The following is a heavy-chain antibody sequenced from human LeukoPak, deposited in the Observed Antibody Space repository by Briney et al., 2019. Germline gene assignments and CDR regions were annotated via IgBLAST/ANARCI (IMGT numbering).Heavy chain of an antibody. CDR3: ARGPLGTGAFDI. V-gene: IGHV6-1*01. CDR1: GDSVSSNSAA. D-gene: IGHD6-13*01. J-gene: IGHJ3*02. Sequence: SQTLSLTCAICGDSVSSNSAAWNWITQSPSRGLEWLGRTYYRSKWYNEYAVSVKSRITINPDTSKNQFSLQLNSVTPEDTAVYYCARGPLGTGAFDIWGQGTMVTVSS. CDR2: TYYRSKWYN.